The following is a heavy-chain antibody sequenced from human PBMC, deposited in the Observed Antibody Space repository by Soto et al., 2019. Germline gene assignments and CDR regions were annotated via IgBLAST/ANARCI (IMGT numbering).Heavy chain of an antibody. Sequence: PSETLSLTCAVYGGSFSGYYWSWIRQPPGKGLEWIGEINHSGSTNYNPSLKSRVTLSVDTSKNQFSLKLSSVTAADTAVYYCVRHAQWIIRAYWGQGSLVTVSS. CDR1: GGSFSGYY. CDR3: VRHAQWIIRAY. CDR2: INHSGST. J-gene: IGHJ4*02. V-gene: IGHV4-34*01. D-gene: IGHD5-12*01.